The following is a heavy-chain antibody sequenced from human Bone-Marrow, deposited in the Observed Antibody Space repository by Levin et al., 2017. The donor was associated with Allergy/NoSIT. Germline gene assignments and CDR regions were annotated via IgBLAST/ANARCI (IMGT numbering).Heavy chain of an antibody. CDR2: INPDTDVT. CDR1: GFTFSDYY. CDR3: ARPSVASVGYYFDP. V-gene: IGHV1-2*06. Sequence: GESLKISCKASGFTFSDYYIHWLRQAPGQGPEWMGRINPDTDVTNPAQKFQGRVTMTRDTSNSTAYMELNSLTPDDTAVYYCARPSVASVGYYFDPWGQGTLVTVSS. D-gene: IGHD1-26*01. J-gene: IGHJ5*02.